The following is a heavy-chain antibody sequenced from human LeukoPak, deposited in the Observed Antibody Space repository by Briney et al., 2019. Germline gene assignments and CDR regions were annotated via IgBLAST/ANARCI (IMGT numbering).Heavy chain of an antibody. V-gene: IGHV4-61*02. CDR2: IYTSGST. CDR3: ARAKNYYGSGSYYRYNWFDP. Sequence: SETLSLTCTVSGGSISSGSYYWSWIRQPAGKGLEWIERIYTSGSTNYDPSLKSRVTISVGTSKNQFSLKLSSVTAADTAVYYCARAKNYYGSGSYYRYNWFDPWGQGTLVTVSS. J-gene: IGHJ5*02. D-gene: IGHD3-10*01. CDR1: GGSISSGSYY.